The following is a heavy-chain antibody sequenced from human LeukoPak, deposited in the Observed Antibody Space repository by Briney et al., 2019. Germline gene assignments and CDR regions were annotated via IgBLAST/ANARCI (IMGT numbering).Heavy chain of an antibody. CDR1: GFTFSSYA. CDR3: VTGVRRPYFDS. Sequence: GGSLRLSCAASGFTFSSYAMHWVRQAPGKGLEWVAVISYDGSNKYYADSVKGRFTISRDNSENTLYLQMNSLRPEDTAVYYCVTGVRRPYFDSWGQGTLVTVSS. CDR2: ISYDGSNK. J-gene: IGHJ4*02. V-gene: IGHV3-30*04. D-gene: IGHD4-17*01.